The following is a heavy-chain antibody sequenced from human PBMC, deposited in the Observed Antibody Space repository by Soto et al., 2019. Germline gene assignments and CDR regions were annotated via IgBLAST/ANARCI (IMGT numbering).Heavy chain of an antibody. CDR2: VYGSDDK. Sequence: QITLQESGPTLVKPTQTLTLTCTFSGFSLTTSAVAVGWIRQPPGKALEWVAIVYGSDDKFYNPSLRSRLTXTXXNSNHQVVLTLTDMDPVDIGTYFCVRRYDPYYFDYWGQGTLVTVSS. J-gene: IGHJ4*02. V-gene: IGHV2-5*04. CDR3: VRRYDPYYFDY. CDR1: GFSLTTSAVA. D-gene: IGHD1-1*01.